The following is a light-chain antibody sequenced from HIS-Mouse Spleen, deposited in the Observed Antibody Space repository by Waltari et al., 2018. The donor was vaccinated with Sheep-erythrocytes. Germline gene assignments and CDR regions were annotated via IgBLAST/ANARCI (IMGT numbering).Light chain of an antibody. CDR3: QQRSNWPPIT. V-gene: IGKV3-11*01. J-gene: IGKJ5*01. Sequence: EIVLTQSPATLSLSPGERATLSCRASQSVSSNLAWYQQKPGQAPRLLIYDAPTGPTATQASLIASGSGPAFTPPISTLGPKNFAVYYCQQRSNWPPITFGQGTRLEIK. CDR2: DAP. CDR1: QSVSSN.